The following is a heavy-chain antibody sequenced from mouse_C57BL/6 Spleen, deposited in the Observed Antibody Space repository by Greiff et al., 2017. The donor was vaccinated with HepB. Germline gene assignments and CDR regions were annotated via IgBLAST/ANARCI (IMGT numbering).Heavy chain of an antibody. J-gene: IGHJ2*01. V-gene: IGHV1-52*01. CDR1: GYTFTSYW. CDR2: IDPSDSET. Sequence: QVQLKQPGAELVRPGSSVKLSCKASGYTFTSYWMHWVKQRPIQGLEWIGNIDPSDSETHYNQKFKDKATLTVDKSSSTAYMQLSSLTSEDSAVYYCAREEDFYFDYWGQGTTLTVSS. CDR3: AREEDFYFDY.